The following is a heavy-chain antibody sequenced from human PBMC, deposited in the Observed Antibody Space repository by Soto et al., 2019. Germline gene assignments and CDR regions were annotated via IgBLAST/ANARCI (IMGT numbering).Heavy chain of an antibody. V-gene: IGHV3-73*02. D-gene: IGHD3-3*01. CDR3: TRRRRYDFWSGYYTGAVDYGYFDL. Sequence: EVQLVESGGGLVQPGGSLKLSCAASGFTFSGSAMLWVRQASGKVLEWVGRSRSKANSYATAYAASVKGRFTISREESENTAYLHMTSMKPEDTAVDYCTRRRRYDFWSGYYTGAVDYGYFDLWGRGTLVTVSS. CDR1: GFTFSGSA. J-gene: IGHJ2*01. CDR2: SRSKANSYAT.